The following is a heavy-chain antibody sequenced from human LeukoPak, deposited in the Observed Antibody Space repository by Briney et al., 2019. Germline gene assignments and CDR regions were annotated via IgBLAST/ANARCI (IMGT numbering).Heavy chain of an antibody. D-gene: IGHD1-7*01. V-gene: IGHV3-30*03. CDR2: ISYDGSNK. CDR1: GFTFSSYG. CDR3: ATLAGTENC. J-gene: IGHJ4*02. Sequence: QPGGSLRLSCAASGFTFSSYGMHWVRQAPGKGLEWVAVISYDGSNKYYADSVKGRFTISRDNSKNTLYLQMNSLRAEDTAVYYCATLAGTENCWGQGTLVTVSS.